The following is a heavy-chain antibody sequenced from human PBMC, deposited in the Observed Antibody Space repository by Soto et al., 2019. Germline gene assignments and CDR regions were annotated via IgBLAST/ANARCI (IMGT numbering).Heavy chain of an antibody. CDR2: IGVSGGTT. CDR3: AKDWGTLDY. CDR1: RFTFRSYP. D-gene: IGHD7-27*01. V-gene: IGHV3-23*01. Sequence: EVQLMESGGGLVQPGGSLRLSCAGSRFTFRSYPMSWVRQAPGKGLEWVSSIGVSGGTTYYADSVKGRFTISRDNSQNTLYLEMNSLRAEDTAVYYCAKDWGTLDYWGQGALVTVSS. J-gene: IGHJ4*02.